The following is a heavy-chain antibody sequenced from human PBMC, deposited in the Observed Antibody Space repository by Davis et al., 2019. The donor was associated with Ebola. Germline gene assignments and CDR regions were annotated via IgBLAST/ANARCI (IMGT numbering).Heavy chain of an antibody. J-gene: IGHJ4*02. CDR1: GFTFTDYY. CDR2: ISGNSLYT. V-gene: IGHV3-11*06. CDR3: AREGYTGYVRISGSYYADY. Sequence: GESLKISCAASGFTFTDYYMTWIRQAPGRGLEWVSYISGNSLYTNYADSVKGRFTISRDNAKNSVYLQLSSLTDEDTAVYYCAREGYTGYVRISGSYYADYWGQGTLVTVSS. D-gene: IGHD5-12*01.